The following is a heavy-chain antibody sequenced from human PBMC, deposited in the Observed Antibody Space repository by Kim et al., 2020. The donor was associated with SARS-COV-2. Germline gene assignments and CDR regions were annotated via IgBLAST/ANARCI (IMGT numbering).Heavy chain of an antibody. CDR2: IYYSGST. V-gene: IGHV4-59*08. Sequence: SETLSLTCTVSGGSISSYYWSWIRQPPGKGLEWIGYIYYSGSTNYNPSLKSRVTISVDTSKNQFSLKLSSVTAADTAVYYCAYGMDVWGQGTTVTVSS. J-gene: IGHJ6*02. CDR3: AYGMDV. CDR1: GGSISSYY.